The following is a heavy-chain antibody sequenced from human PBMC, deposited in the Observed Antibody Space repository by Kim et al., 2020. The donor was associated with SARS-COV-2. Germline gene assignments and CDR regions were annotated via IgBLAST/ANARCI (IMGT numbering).Heavy chain of an antibody. CDR1: GFTFSSYW. CDR2: IKQDGSEK. J-gene: IGHJ4*02. V-gene: IGHV3-7*01. D-gene: IGHD5-18*01. CDR3: ASHLWLRGAFDY. Sequence: GSLRLSCAASGFTFSSYWMSWVRQAPGKGLEWVANIKQDGSEKYYVDSVKGRFTISRDNAKNSLFLQMNSLRAEDTAVYYCASHLWLRGAFDYWGQGTLVTVSS.